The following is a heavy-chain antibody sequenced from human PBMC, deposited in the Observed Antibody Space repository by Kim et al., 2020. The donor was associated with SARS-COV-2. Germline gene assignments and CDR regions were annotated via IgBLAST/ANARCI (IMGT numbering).Heavy chain of an antibody. CDR2: FDPEDGET. CDR1: GYTLTELS. J-gene: IGHJ4*02. Sequence: ASVKVSCKVSGYTLTELSMHWVRQAPGKGLEWMGGFDPEDGETIYAQKFQGRVTMTEDTSTDTAYMELSSMRSEDTAVYYCATTIYSSSWYYFDYWVQGTLVTVSS. CDR3: ATTIYSSSWYYFDY. D-gene: IGHD6-13*01. V-gene: IGHV1-24*01.